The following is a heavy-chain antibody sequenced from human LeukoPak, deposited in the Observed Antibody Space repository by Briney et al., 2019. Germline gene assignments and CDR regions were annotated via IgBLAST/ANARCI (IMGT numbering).Heavy chain of an antibody. CDR2: IYSSGGT. Sequence: SETLSLTCTVSGCSISSYYWSWIRQPQGKGLEWIGYIYSSGGTTYNPSPKSRVTISEDTSKNKFSLKLSTVTAEDTAVYYCATYYYDSSGYYLGPFDYWGQGTLVTVSS. CDR1: GCSISSYY. CDR3: ATYYYDSSGYYLGPFDY. J-gene: IGHJ4*02. V-gene: IGHV4-59*08. D-gene: IGHD3-22*01.